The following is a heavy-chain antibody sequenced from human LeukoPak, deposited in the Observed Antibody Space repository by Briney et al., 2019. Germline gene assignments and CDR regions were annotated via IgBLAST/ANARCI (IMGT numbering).Heavy chain of an antibody. CDR2: ITYDAINT. Sequence: GGSLRLSCTASGFEFSRYAMHWVRQAPGKGLEWVAVITYDAINTYYSDSMKGRFTISRDDSKNTLYLEMNSLRIEDTAVYYCPRITAYDDSWGQGTLVTVSS. CDR3: PRITAYDDS. CDR1: GFEFSRYA. J-gene: IGHJ5*01. D-gene: IGHD1-20*01. V-gene: IGHV3-30*04.